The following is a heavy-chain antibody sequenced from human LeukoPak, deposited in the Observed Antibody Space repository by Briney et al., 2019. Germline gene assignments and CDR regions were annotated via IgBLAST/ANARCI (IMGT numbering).Heavy chain of an antibody. J-gene: IGHJ6*03. CDR3: ARERGGYSYGPRRGQYYYYYMDV. CDR1: GYTFTSYA. D-gene: IGHD5-18*01. CDR2: INTNTGNP. V-gene: IGHV7-4-1*02. Sequence: ASVKVSCKASGYTFTSYAMNWVRQAPGQGLEWMGWINTNTGNPTYAQGFTGRFVFSLDTSVSTAYLQISSLKAEDTAVYYCARERGGYSYGPRRGQYYYYYMDVWGKGTTVTVSS.